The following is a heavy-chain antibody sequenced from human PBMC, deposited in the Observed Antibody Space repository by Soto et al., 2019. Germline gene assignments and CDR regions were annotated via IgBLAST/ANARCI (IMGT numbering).Heavy chain of an antibody. J-gene: IGHJ4*02. CDR1: GVTITRYS. V-gene: IGHV3-21*01. Sequence: PLGPLRVSCPASGVTITRYSMNRVIQAPGKGLEWVSSISSPTNYIYYADSMKCRFTDSRDNEKNSVYLDMNSLSAEDTAVYYCARESEDLTANLDCWCQGTLVTVSS. CDR2: ISSPTNYI. CDR3: ARESEDLTANLDC.